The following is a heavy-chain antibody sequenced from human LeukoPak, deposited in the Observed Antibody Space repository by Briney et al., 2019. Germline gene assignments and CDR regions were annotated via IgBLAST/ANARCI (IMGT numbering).Heavy chain of an antibody. CDR3: ASGTIVGASGADN. V-gene: IGHV3-21*01. D-gene: IGHD1-26*01. CDR1: GFTFSSYS. Sequence: GGSLRLSSAASGFTFSSYSMNWVLQARGKGLEWVSSISSSSSYIYYADSVKGRFTISRDNAYKSLYLQLNSLRAEDTAVYYCASGTIVGASGADNWGQGTLVTVSS. CDR2: ISSSSSYI. J-gene: IGHJ4*02.